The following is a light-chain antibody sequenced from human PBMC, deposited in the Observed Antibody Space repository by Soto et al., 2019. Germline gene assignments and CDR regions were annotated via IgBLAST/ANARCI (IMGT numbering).Light chain of an antibody. CDR3: SSYTTSDTYV. CDR1: SSDVGAYNY. V-gene: IGLV2-14*01. CDR2: DVS. J-gene: IGLJ1*01. Sequence: QSALTQPASVSGSPGQSIAISCTGTSSDVGAYNYVSWYQQHPGKAPKLMIYDVSNRPSGVSDRFSGSKSGNTASLTISGLQAEDEADYYCSSYTTSDTYVFGSGTTVTVL.